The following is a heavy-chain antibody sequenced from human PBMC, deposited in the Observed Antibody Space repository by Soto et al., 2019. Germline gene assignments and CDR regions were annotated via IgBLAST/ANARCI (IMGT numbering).Heavy chain of an antibody. V-gene: IGHV3-33*01. CDR2: IWFDGSNK. J-gene: IGHJ4*02. Sequence: QVHLVESGGGVAQPGRSLRLSCAASGSIFTGYGMHWVRQAPGKGLEWVAVIWFDGSNKYYADSVKGRFTISRDNSKNMLYLQMNSLRVEDTAVYYCARDGIDGTTCRGYLDYWGQGNLVTVSS. CDR3: ARDGIDGTTCRGYLDY. CDR1: GSIFTGYG. D-gene: IGHD1-1*01.